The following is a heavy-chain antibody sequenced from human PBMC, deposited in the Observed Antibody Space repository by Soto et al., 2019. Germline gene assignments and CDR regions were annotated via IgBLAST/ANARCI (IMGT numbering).Heavy chain of an antibody. CDR2: INSGGRT. CDR3: AKGDTGISTCFDF. CDR1: GLTFSSYA. V-gene: IGHV3-23*01. J-gene: IGHJ4*02. D-gene: IGHD5-18*01. Sequence: EVQLLESGGGLVQPGGSLRLSCAASGLTFSSYAMSWVRQAPGKGLDWVSTINSGGRTYYAATVKGRFTISRDNYKNTLYLQMDSLRGEDTAVYYCAKGDTGISTCFDFWGQVTLVTVAA.